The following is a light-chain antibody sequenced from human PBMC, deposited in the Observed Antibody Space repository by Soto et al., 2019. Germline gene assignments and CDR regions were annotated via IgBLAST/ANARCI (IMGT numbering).Light chain of an antibody. J-gene: IGKJ1*01. V-gene: IGKV1-5*01. Sequence: DIQMTEFPSTLSASVGDRVSITCRASQSISSWLACYQQNTGKAPKILIYDASSLESGAPARFSGSGSGTDFTLPISSLEPEDLAVYYCQQRSNWPGNTVGQGTKVDIK. CDR3: QQRSNWPGNT. CDR2: DAS. CDR1: QSISSW.